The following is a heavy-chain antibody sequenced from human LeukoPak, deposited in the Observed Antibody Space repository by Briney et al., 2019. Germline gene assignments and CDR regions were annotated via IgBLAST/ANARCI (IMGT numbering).Heavy chain of an antibody. CDR3: ARLHLAGPFDY. CDR1: GYSFTSYD. Sequence: ASVKVSCKASGYSFTSYDINWVRQATGQGLEWMGWMNPNSGNTGYAQKFQGRVTMTRSTSISTAYMELSSLRSEDTAVYYCARLHLAGPFDYWGQGTLVTVSS. V-gene: IGHV1-8*01. J-gene: IGHJ4*02. CDR2: MNPNSGNT. D-gene: IGHD3-16*01.